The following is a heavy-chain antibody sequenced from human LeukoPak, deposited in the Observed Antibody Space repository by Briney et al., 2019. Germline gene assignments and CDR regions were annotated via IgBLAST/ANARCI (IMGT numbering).Heavy chain of an antibody. CDR2: ISSDGREK. CDR3: ARASVGYDSSGYLGY. J-gene: IGHJ4*02. Sequence: GGSLILSCAASGFTFSSYAIHWVRQAPGKGLEWVAVISSDGREKYYADSVKGRFTISRDNSMNTLYVQMSGLRAEDTAVYYCARASVGYDSSGYLGYWGQGTLVTVSS. CDR1: GFTFSSYA. D-gene: IGHD3-22*01. V-gene: IGHV3-30*03.